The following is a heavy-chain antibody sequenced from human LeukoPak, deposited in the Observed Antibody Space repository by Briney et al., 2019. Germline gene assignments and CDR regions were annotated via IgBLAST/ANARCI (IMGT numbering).Heavy chain of an antibody. V-gene: IGHV4-39*07. D-gene: IGHD6-13*01. Sequence: PSETLSLTCTVSGGSISSSNYYWGWIRQPPGKGLEWIGRIYTSGSTNYNPSLKSRVTISVDTSKNQFSLKLSSVTAADTAVYYCARVGAEEDSSSPDYWGQGTLVTVSS. CDR1: GGSISSSNYY. J-gene: IGHJ4*02. CDR2: IYTSGST. CDR3: ARVGAEEDSSSPDY.